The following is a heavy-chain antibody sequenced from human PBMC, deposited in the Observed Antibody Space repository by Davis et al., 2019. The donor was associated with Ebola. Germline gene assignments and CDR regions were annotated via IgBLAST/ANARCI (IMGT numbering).Heavy chain of an antibody. CDR1: SGSISSYY. Sequence: MPSETLSLTCTVSSGSISSYYWSWIRQPPGKELEWIGYIYYSGSTNYNPSLKSRVTISVDTSKNQFSLKLSSVTAADTAVYYCARLGSGSFRDWGQGTLVTASS. D-gene: IGHD1-26*01. J-gene: IGHJ4*02. V-gene: IGHV4-59*08. CDR2: IYYSGST. CDR3: ARLGSGSFRD.